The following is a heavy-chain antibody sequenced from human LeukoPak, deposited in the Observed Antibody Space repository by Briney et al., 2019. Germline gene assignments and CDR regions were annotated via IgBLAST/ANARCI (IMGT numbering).Heavy chain of an antibody. Sequence: GGSLRLSCAASGFTFSTYAMSWVRQAAGKGLEWVSVMYSGGSTYYADSVKGRFTISRDNLKNTLYLQMNSLRAEDTAVYYCARAAYCGGDCFSGYFDYWGQGTLVTVSS. CDR2: MYSGGST. CDR3: ARAAYCGGDCFSGYFDY. V-gene: IGHV3-53*01. J-gene: IGHJ4*02. D-gene: IGHD2-21*02. CDR1: GFTFSTYA.